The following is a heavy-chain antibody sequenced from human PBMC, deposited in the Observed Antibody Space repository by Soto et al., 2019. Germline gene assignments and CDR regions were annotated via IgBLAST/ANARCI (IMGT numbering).Heavy chain of an antibody. CDR3: ARDPEVCTSTNCLFAF. Sequence: ASVKVSCKASGYTFISNYVYWVRQAPGQGLEWMGIINPRGASTSYAQKFQGRVTMTSDTSTSTVYMDLSSLTSDDTAVYYCARDPEVCTSTNCLFAFWGQRALVTGSS. CDR2: INPRGAST. D-gene: IGHD2-2*01. CDR1: GYTFISNY. V-gene: IGHV1-46*01. J-gene: IGHJ4*02.